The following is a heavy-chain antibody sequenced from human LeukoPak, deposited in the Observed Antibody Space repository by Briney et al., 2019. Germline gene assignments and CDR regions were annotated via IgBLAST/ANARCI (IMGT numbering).Heavy chain of an antibody. V-gene: IGHV3-23*01. D-gene: IGHD5-24*01. CDR2: ISGSGGST. CDR3: AAREMATIPLTHFDY. J-gene: IGHJ4*02. Sequence: GGSLRLSCAASGFTFSSYAMSWVRQAPGKGLEWVSAISGSGGSTYYADSVKGRFTISRDNSKNTLYLQMNSLRAEDTAVYYCAAREMATIPLTHFDYWGQGTLVTVSS. CDR1: GFTFSSYA.